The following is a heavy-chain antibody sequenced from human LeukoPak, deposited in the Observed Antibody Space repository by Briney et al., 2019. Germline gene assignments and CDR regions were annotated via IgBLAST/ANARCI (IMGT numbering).Heavy chain of an antibody. CDR2: IYPGDSDT. CDR3: ATINSYHGSWGAFDI. CDR1: GYSFTSYW. V-gene: IGHV5-51*01. J-gene: IGHJ3*02. Sequence: GESLKISCKGSGYSFTSYWIGWVRQMPGKGLEWMGIIYPGDSDTRYSPSFQGQVTISADKSISTAYLQWSSLKASDTAMYYCATINSYHGSWGAFDIWGQGTMVTVSS. D-gene: IGHD5-18*01.